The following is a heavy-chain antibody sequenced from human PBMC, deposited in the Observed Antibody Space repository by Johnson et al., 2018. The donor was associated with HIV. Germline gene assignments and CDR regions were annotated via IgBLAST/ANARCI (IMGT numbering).Heavy chain of an antibody. V-gene: IGHV3-9*01. CDR2: ISWNSGSI. J-gene: IGHJ3*02. CDR1: GFTFDEYA. Sequence: VQLVESGGGVVQPGGSLRLSCAASGFTFDEYAMHWVRQAPGKGLEWVSGISWNSGSIGYADSVKGRFTISRDNAKNSLYLQMNSLRGEDTAVYYCAKDREYGLAWGWAFDIWDQGTMVTVSS. CDR3: AKDREYGLAWGWAFDI. D-gene: IGHD6-19*01.